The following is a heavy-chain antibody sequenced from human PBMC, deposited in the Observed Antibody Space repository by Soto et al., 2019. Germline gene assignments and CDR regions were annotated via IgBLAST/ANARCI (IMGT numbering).Heavy chain of an antibody. CDR2: IYYSGST. Sequence: SETLSLTCTVSGGSISSSSYYCGCIRQPPGKGLEWIGSIYYSGSTYYNPSLKSRVTISVDTSKNQSSLKPRSVTAAATAVYYGARWGRRFDYGGQGTLVTVS. J-gene: IGHJ4*02. CDR1: GGSISSSSYY. CDR3: ARWGRRFDY. V-gene: IGHV4-39*01. D-gene: IGHD1-26*01.